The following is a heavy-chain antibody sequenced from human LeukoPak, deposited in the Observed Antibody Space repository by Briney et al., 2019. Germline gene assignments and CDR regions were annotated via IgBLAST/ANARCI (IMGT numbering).Heavy chain of an antibody. CDR1: GGSISSYY. CDR2: IYTSGST. D-gene: IGHD4-17*01. V-gene: IGHV4-4*07. J-gene: IGHJ4*02. Sequence: SETLSLTCTVSGGSISSYYWSWIRQPAGKGLEWIGRIYTSGSTNYNPSLKSRVTMPVDTSKNQFSLKLSSVTAADTAVYYCARDPLYGDYFDYWGQGTLVTVSS. CDR3: ARDPLYGDYFDY.